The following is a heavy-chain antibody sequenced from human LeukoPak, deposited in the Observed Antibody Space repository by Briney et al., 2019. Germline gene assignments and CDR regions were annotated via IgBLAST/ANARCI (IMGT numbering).Heavy chain of an antibody. CDR3: ARTIAVAEAFDI. D-gene: IGHD6-19*01. V-gene: IGHV1-18*01. Sequence: ASVKVSCKASGYIFTSYGISWVRQAPGQGLEWMGWISVYNGNTDYSQKLQDRVTMTTDTSTSTAYMELRSLRSDDTAVYYCARTIAVAEAFDIWGQGTMVTVSS. CDR1: GYIFTSYG. CDR2: ISVYNGNT. J-gene: IGHJ3*02.